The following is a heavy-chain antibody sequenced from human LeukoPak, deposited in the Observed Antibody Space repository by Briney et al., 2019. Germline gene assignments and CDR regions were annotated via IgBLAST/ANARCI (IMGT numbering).Heavy chain of an antibody. CDR1: GGSISSGGYY. D-gene: IGHD2-2*01. Sequence: SETLSLTCTVSGGSISSGGYYWSWIRQHPGKGLEWIGYIYYSGSTYYNPSLKSPVTISVDTSKYQYSLKLGSVTSPPAAGYYFARGSLPAADAVDIWGQGTMVTVSS. CDR2: IYYSGST. CDR3: ARGSLPAADAVDI. J-gene: IGHJ3*02. V-gene: IGHV4-31*01.